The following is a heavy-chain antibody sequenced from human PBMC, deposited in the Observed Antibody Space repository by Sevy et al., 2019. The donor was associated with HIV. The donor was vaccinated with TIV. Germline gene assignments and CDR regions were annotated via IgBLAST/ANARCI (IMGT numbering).Heavy chain of an antibody. CDR2: IGTAGDT. D-gene: IGHD2-15*01. J-gene: IGHJ4*02. CDR1: GFTFSSYD. Sequence: GESLKISCAASGFTFSSYDMHWVRQATGKGLEWVSAIGTAGDTYYPGSVKGRFTISRENAKNSLYLQMNRLRAGDTAVYYCARGYCSGGSCYHGESVAGYYFDYWGQGTLVTVSS. CDR3: ARGYCSGGSCYHGESVAGYYFDY. V-gene: IGHV3-13*01.